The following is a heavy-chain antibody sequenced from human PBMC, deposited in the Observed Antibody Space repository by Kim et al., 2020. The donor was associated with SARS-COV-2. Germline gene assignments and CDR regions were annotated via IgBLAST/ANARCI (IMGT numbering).Heavy chain of an antibody. J-gene: IGHJ4*02. Sequence: GGSLRLSCAASGFTFSSYAMSWVRQAPGKGLEWVSSISGSGGSTYYADSVKGRFTISRDNSKNTLYLQMNGLRAEDTAVYYCAKDLEYYGSGLDYWGQGTLVTVSS. CDR1: GFTFSSYA. CDR2: ISGSGGST. CDR3: AKDLEYYGSGLDY. V-gene: IGHV3-23*01. D-gene: IGHD3-10*01.